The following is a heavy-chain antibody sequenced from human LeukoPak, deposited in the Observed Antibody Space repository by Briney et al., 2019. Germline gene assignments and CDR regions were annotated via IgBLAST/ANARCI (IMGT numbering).Heavy chain of an antibody. J-gene: IGHJ4*02. V-gene: IGHV3-23*01. CDR3: AKGDYGGNSGPLDY. CDR2: ISGSGGIT. Sequence: AGGSLRLSCAASGFTFSSYAMSWVRQAPGKGLEWVSAISGSGGITYYADSVKGRFTISRDNSKNALYLQMNSLRAEDTAVYYCAKGDYGGNSGPLDYWGQGTLVTVSS. D-gene: IGHD4-23*01. CDR1: GFTFSSYA.